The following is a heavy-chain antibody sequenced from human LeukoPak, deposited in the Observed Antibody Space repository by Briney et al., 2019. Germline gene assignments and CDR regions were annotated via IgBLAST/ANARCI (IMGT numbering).Heavy chain of an antibody. V-gene: IGHV4-59*01. CDR1: GGSISGYY. J-gene: IGHJ4*02. Sequence: PSETLSLTCTASGGSISGYYLSWIRQPPGKGLEWIGYIYYNGSTNYNPSLKSRVTISVDTSKNQLSLKLSSVTAADTAVYYCAGSTRHYTFDYWGQVALVTVSS. CDR2: IYYNGST. D-gene: IGHD1-26*01. CDR3: AGSTRHYTFDY.